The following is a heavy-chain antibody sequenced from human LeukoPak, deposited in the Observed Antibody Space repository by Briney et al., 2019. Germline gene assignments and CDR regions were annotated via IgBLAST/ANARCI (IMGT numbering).Heavy chain of an antibody. Sequence: GGSLRLSCAASGFTFSSFWMTWVRQAPGKGLEWVANIKQDGSEKYYVDSVKGRFTISRDNAKKSLYLQMNSLRAEDTAVYYCAREYNYDFGYFDYWGQGTLVTVSS. J-gene: IGHJ4*02. CDR2: IKQDGSEK. D-gene: IGHD5-18*01. CDR1: GFTFSSFW. V-gene: IGHV3-7*01. CDR3: AREYNYDFGYFDY.